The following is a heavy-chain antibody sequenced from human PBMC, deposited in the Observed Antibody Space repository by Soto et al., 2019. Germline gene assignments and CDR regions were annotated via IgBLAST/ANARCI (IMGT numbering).Heavy chain of an antibody. CDR2: IRPDGSET. CDR1: GFTFTDFY. Sequence: EVQLVQSGVGLVQPGGSLRLSCVGSGFTFTDFYMNWVRQAPGQGLEWVANIRPDGSETNYVESVKGRFTTSRDNAKNSLSLQMNSLRADDTAVYYCAGWGGHDYNSWGQGILVTVSS. CDR3: AGWGGHDYNS. D-gene: IGHD4-4*01. V-gene: IGHV3-7*03. J-gene: IGHJ5*02.